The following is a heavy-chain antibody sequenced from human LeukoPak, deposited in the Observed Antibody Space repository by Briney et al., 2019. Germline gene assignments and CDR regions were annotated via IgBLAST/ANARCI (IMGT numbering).Heavy chain of an antibody. CDR3: AREVVVVAASPNFDY. Sequence: SVKVSCKASGGTFSSYAISWVRQAPGQGLEWMGGIIPIFGTANYAQKFQGRVTITADESTSTAYMELSSLRSEDTAVYYCAREVVVVAASPNFDYWGQGTLVTVSS. J-gene: IGHJ4*02. D-gene: IGHD2-15*01. CDR2: IIPIFGTA. CDR1: GGTFSSYA. V-gene: IGHV1-69*01.